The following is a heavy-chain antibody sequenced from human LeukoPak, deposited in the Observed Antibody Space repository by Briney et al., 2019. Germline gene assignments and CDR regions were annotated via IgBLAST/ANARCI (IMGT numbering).Heavy chain of an antibody. V-gene: IGHV3-9*01. J-gene: IGHJ4*02. CDR2: ISWNSGSI. CDR3: AKDMQQWLVRWYYFDY. CDR1: GFTFDDYA. D-gene: IGHD6-19*01. Sequence: PGRSLRLSCAASGFTFDDYAMHWVRQAPGKGLEWVSGISWNSGSIGYADSVKGRFTISRDNAKNSLYLQMNSLRAEDTAVYYCAKDMQQWLVRWYYFDYWGQGTLVTVSS.